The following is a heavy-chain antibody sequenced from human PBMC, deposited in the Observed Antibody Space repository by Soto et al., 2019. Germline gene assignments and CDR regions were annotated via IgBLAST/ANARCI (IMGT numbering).Heavy chain of an antibody. V-gene: IGHV3-21*01. Sequence: GGSLRLSCAASGFTFSSYSMNWVRQAPGKGLEWVSSISSSSSYIYYADSVKGRFTISRDNAKNSLYLQMNSLRAEDTAVYYCARDFTVTTYIENYYYYYGMDVWGQGTTVTVSS. CDR3: ARDFTVTTYIENYYYYYGMDV. CDR2: ISSSSSYI. D-gene: IGHD4-17*01. J-gene: IGHJ6*02. CDR1: GFTFSSYS.